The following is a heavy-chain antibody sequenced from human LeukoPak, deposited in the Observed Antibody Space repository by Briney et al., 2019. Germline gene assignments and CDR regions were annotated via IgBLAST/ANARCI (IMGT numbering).Heavy chain of an antibody. Sequence: GGSLRLSCAASGFTFSSYWMSWVRQAPGKGLEWVANINQDGSEKYYVDSVKGRFTISRDNAKNSLYLQMNSLRAEDTAVYYCSKDNQGGDYPPRGQGTLVTVSS. CDR1: GFTFSSYW. D-gene: IGHD4-17*01. V-gene: IGHV3-7*01. J-gene: IGHJ5*02. CDR2: INQDGSEK. CDR3: SKDNQGGDYPP.